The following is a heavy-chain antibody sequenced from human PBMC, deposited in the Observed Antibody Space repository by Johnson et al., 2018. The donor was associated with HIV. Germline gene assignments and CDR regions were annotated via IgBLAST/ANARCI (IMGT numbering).Heavy chain of an antibody. CDR2: IYSGGTT. J-gene: IGHJ3*02. CDR3: ARGNRAAFDI. CDR1: GFTVSTKD. V-gene: IGHV3-53*01. Sequence: VQLVESGGGLAQPGGSLRLSCAASGFTVSTKDMSWVRQAPGKGLEWVSVIYSGGTTYYADSVKGRFTISRDNSKNTLYLQMNSLRVEDTAVYYCARGNRAAFDIWGQGTIVCVSS. D-gene: IGHD1-14*01.